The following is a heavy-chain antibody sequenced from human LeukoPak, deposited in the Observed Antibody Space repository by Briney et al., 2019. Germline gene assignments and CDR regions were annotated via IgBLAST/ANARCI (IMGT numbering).Heavy chain of an antibody. D-gene: IGHD2-2*01. CDR1: VGIFSRYA. J-gene: IGHJ4*02. CDR3: ARDAGYCSSTSCSDNFDY. CDR2: IIPLFGTA. Sequence: ASVKVSCKASVGIFSRYAISGVRQTPGQRLEWVGGIIPLFGTAHNVHKFESRDTITADESTSTAYMERSSLRSEDTAVYYCARDAGYCSSTSCSDNFDYWGQGTLLTVSS. V-gene: IGHV1-69*13.